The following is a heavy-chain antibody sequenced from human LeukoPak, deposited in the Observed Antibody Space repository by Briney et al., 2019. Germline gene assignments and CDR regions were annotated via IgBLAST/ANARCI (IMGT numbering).Heavy chain of an antibody. CDR2: MYHSGST. CDR1: GYSISSAYY. CDR3: AREGSCSGGSCYQYFDY. J-gene: IGHJ4*02. Sequence: KPSETLSLTCSVSGYSISSAYYWGWIRQPPGKGLEWIGTMYHSGSTNYNPSLKSRVTISVDTSKNQFSLKLSSVTAADTAVYYCAREGSCSGGSCYQYFDYWGQGTLVTVSS. V-gene: IGHV4-38-2*02. D-gene: IGHD2-15*01.